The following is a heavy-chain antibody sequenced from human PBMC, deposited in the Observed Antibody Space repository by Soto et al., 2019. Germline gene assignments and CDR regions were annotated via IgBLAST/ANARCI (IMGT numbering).Heavy chain of an antibody. CDR3: ARDAGGSYLNDAFDI. D-gene: IGHD1-26*01. V-gene: IGHV4-38-2*02. Sequence: SETLSLTCAVSGYSISGGYYWGWIRQPPGKGLEWIGSIYHSGSTYYNPSLKSRVTISVDTSKNQFSLKLSSVTAADTAVYYCARDAGGSYLNDAFDIWGQGTMVTVSS. CDR2: IYHSGST. J-gene: IGHJ3*02. CDR1: GYSISGGYY.